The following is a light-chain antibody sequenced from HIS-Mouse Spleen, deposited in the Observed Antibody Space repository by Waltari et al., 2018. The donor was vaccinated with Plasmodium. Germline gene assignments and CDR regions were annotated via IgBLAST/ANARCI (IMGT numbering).Light chain of an antibody. CDR2: KAS. J-gene: IGKJ1*01. CDR3: QQYGSSLPWT. CDR1: QSISSW. Sequence: DIQMTQSPSSLSASVGDRVTITCRASQSISSWLAWYQQKPGKAPKPLIYKASSLESGVPSRFSGSGSGTEFTLTISSLQPDDFATYYCQQYGSSLPWTFGQGTKVEIK. V-gene: IGKV1-5*03.